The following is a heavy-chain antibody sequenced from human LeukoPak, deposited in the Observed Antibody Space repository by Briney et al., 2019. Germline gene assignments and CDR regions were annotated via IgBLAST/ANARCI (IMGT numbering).Heavy chain of an antibody. V-gene: IGHV3-21*01. CDR1: GFTFSSYA. J-gene: IGHJ4*02. CDR3: ARGGTVTTSFDY. CDR2: ISSSSSYI. D-gene: IGHD4-17*01. Sequence: PGGSLRLSCAASGFTFSSYAMSWVRQAPGKGLEWVSSISSSSSYIYYADSVKGRFTISRDNAKNSLYLQMNSLRAEDTAVYYCARGGTVTTSFDYWGQGTLVTVSS.